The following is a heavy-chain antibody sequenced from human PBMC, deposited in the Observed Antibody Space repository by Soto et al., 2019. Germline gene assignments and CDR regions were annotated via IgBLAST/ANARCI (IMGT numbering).Heavy chain of an antibody. CDR1: GFTISSYG. CDR3: SKDRRARGYSYGLLVY. V-gene: IGHV3-30*18. CDR2: ISYDGSNK. J-gene: IGHJ4*02. D-gene: IGHD5-18*01. Sequence: FLRLSCAASGFTISSYGMHWILQAPGKGLEWVAVISYDGSNKYYADSVKGRFTISRDNSKNTLYLQMNSLRAEDTAVYYFSKDRRARGYSYGLLVYWGQGTLVYVSS.